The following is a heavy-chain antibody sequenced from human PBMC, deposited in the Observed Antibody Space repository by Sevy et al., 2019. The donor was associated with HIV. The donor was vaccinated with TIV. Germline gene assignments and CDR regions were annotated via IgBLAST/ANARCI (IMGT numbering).Heavy chain of an antibody. V-gene: IGHV4-59*01. Sequence: SETLSLTCTVSAGSISSYYWSWIRQPPGKGLEWIAYIHGSGNTNYNPSLKSRVTISIDTSKNQFSLKLSSVTAADTALYYCARAPPVRSGDDSLNWFDPWGQGTLVTVSS. J-gene: IGHJ5*02. CDR2: IHGSGNT. CDR1: AGSISSYY. CDR3: ARAPPVRSGDDSLNWFDP. D-gene: IGHD5-12*01.